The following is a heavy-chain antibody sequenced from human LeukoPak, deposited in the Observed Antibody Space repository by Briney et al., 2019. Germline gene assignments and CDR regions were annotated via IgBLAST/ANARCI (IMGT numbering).Heavy chain of an antibody. CDR3: ARDFFYGSGGGV. V-gene: IGHV3-64*01. CDR1: GFTFSSHA. CDR2: ISSNGVST. J-gene: IGHJ6*02. D-gene: IGHD3-10*01. Sequence: GGSLRLSCAASGFTFSSHAMHWVRQAPGKGLEYVSFISSNGVSTYYANSVKGRFTISRDNSKNTLYLQMGSLRAEDMAVYYCARDFFYGSGGGVWGQGTTVTVSS.